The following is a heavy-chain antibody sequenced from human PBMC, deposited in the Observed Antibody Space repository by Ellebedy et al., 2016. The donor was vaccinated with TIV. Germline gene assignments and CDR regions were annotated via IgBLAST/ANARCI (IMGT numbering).Heavy chain of an antibody. CDR1: GDSVSTKSAA. Sequence: MPSETLSLTCAISGDSVSTKSAAWNWIRQSPSRGLEWLGRTYYRSKWFTDYALFVKSRITLRPDTSKNHYSLQLDSVTPEDTAVYYCARSAFGGLDYWGQGILVTVSS. J-gene: IGHJ4*02. CDR3: ARSAFGGLDY. D-gene: IGHD3-16*01. V-gene: IGHV6-1*01. CDR2: TYYRSKWFT.